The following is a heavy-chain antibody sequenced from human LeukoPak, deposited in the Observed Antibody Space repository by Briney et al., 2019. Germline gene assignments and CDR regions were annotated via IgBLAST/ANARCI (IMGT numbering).Heavy chain of an antibody. CDR1: GFTFRIYA. CDR2: FSGSGGST. CDR3: MKLPTMIIVIDTDFEY. Sequence: PGGSLRLSCAASGFTFRIYAMSWVRQAPGKGLEWVSAFSGSGGSTYYADSLQGRFTISRDNSKNTLHLQMNNVRAEDTALYYCMKLPTMIIVIDTDFEYWGQGAQVTVSS. D-gene: IGHD2-21*01. J-gene: IGHJ4*02. V-gene: IGHV3-23*01.